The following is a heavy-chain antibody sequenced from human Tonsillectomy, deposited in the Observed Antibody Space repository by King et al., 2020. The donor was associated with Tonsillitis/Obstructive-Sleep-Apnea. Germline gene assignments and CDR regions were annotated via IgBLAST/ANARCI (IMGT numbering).Heavy chain of an antibody. Sequence: VQLVESGGGLVQPGGSLRLSCAASGFTFSSYAMTWVRQAPGKGLEWVSAISGSGGGTYSADSVMGRFTISRDNSKNTLYLQMDTLRTEDTAVYYCAKITSYSSGWYEGQFDYWGQGTLVTVSS. V-gene: IGHV3-23*04. CDR1: GFTFSSYA. CDR3: AKITSYSSGWYEGQFDY. CDR2: ISGSGGGT. J-gene: IGHJ4*02. D-gene: IGHD6-19*01.